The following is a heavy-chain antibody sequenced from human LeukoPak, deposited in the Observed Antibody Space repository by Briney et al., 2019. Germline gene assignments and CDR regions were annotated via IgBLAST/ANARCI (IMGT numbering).Heavy chain of an antibody. J-gene: IGHJ5*01. V-gene: IGHV3-74*01. CDR2: INSDGSST. CDR1: GFTFSSYW. Sequence: GGSLRLSCAASGFTFSSYWILWVRQAPGKGLVWVSRINSDGSSTTYADSVKGRFTISRDNAKNTVYLQMNTLRAEDTAVYYCARVGVVPAAIPVDGFDPWGQGTLVTVSS. D-gene: IGHD2-2*02. CDR3: ARVGVVPAAIPVDGFDP.